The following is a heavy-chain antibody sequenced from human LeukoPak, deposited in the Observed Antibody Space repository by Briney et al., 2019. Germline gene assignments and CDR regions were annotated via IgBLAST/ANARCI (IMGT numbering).Heavy chain of an antibody. CDR1: RFTFSSYA. D-gene: IGHD6-6*01. CDR2: ISGSGGST. V-gene: IGHV3-23*01. Sequence: GGSLRLSCAASRFTFSSYAMSWVRQAPGKGLEWVSAISGSGGSTYYADSVKGRFTISRDNSKNTLYLQMNSLRAEDTAVYYCAKLGGEQLGSWFDPWGQGTLVTVSS. J-gene: IGHJ5*02. CDR3: AKLGGEQLGSWFDP.